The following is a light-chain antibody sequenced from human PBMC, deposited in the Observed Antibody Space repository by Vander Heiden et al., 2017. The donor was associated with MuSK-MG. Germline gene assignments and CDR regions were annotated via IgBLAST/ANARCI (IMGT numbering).Light chain of an antibody. Sequence: QSVLPQPPSASGTPGPRVTISCSGSSSKIGSNYGYWYHQLPGTAPKLLIYRNNQRPSGVPDRFSGSKSGTSASLAISGLWSEDEADYYCAAWDDSLSGPVFGGGTKLTVL. V-gene: IGLV1-47*03. CDR3: AAWDDSLSGPV. J-gene: IGLJ3*02. CDR2: RNN. CDR1: SSKIGSNY.